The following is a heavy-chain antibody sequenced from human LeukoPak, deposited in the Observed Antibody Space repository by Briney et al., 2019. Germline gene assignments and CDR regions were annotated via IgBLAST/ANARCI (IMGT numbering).Heavy chain of an antibody. CDR2: IYYSGST. Sequence: SQTLSLTCAGSGGSISSGGYSWSWLRQPPGKGLEWIGYIYYSGSTYYNPSLESRVTISVDTSKNQFSLKLSSVTAADTAVYYCARDQEAYCSSTSCYEYYYYMDVWGKGTTVTISS. CDR1: GGSISSGGYS. D-gene: IGHD2-2*01. V-gene: IGHV4-30-4*07. J-gene: IGHJ6*03. CDR3: ARDQEAYCSSTSCYEYYYYMDV.